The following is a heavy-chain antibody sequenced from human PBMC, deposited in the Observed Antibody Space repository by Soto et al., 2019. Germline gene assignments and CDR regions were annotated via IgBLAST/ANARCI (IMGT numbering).Heavy chain of an antibody. D-gene: IGHD4-17*01. J-gene: IGHJ6*03. CDR1: GYTLTELS. CDR3: ARGNYGDYVDYYYYMDV. V-gene: IGHV1-24*01. Sequence: ASVKVSCKVSGYTLTELSMHWVRQAPGKGLEWMGGFDPEDGETIYAQKFQGRVTMTKNTSTDTAYMELSSLRSEDTAVYYCARGNYGDYVDYYYYMDVWGKGTTVTVSS. CDR2: FDPEDGET.